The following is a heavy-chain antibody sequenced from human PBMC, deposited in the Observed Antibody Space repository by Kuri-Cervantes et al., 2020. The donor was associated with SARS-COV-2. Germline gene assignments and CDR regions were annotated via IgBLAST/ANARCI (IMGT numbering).Heavy chain of an antibody. Sequence: GESLKISWKGSGYRFPSYWFGWVRQLPGKGLEWMGIIYPGDSDTRYSPSFQGQVTISADKSIITAYLQWSSLKASDTAMYDCARHLYYYDSSGYPGSVVAFDIWGQGTMVTVSS. CDR3: ARHLYYYDSSGYPGSVVAFDI. V-gene: IGHV5-51*01. D-gene: IGHD3-22*01. CDR1: GYRFPSYW. J-gene: IGHJ3*02. CDR2: IYPGDSDT.